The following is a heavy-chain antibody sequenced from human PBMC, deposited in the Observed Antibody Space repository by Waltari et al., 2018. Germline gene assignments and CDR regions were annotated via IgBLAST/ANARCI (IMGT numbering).Heavy chain of an antibody. J-gene: IGHJ6*02. CDR2: IRWDSRAI. CDR1: GFSFDNFA. V-gene: IGHV3-9*03. D-gene: IGHD6-13*01. Sequence: EVKVVESGGGLVQPGRSLRLSCTGSGFSFDNFAMHWVRQAPGKGLEWVSGIRWDSRAIGYADAVKGRFTISRDNARNSVYLQMNSLRSEDMALYYCAKGVSSWYSFGMDVWGQGTTVTVSS. CDR3: AKGVSSWYSFGMDV.